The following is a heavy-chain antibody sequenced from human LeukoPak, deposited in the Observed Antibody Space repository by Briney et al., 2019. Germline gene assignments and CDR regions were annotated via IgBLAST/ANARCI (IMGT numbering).Heavy chain of an antibody. CDR1: GGSISSYY. D-gene: IGHD2-2*01. J-gene: IGHJ5*02. CDR3: ARHVYCSSTSCYYGGGFDP. V-gene: IGHV4-4*07. Sequence: SETLSLTCTVSGGSISSYYWSWIRQPAGKGLEWIGRIYTSGSTGYNPSLKSRVTMSVDTSKNQFSLKLSSVTAADTAVYYCARHVYCSSTSCYYGGGFDPWGQGTLVTVSS. CDR2: IYTSGST.